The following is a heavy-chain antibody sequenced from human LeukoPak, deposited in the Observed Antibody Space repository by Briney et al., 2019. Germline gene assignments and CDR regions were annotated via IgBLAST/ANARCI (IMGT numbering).Heavy chain of an antibody. D-gene: IGHD6-13*01. V-gene: IGHV4-61*02. CDR2: IYSNGDT. CDR1: GDSISSGSYY. Sequence: SQTLSLTCTVSGDSISSGSYYWSWIRQPAGEGLEWIGRIYSNGDTKFNPSLNSRVTISLDTSKNQCSLKLSSATAADTAVYYCASRHSKQQPYYYYMDIWGKGTPVTVSS. CDR3: ASRHSKQQPYYYYMDI. J-gene: IGHJ6*03.